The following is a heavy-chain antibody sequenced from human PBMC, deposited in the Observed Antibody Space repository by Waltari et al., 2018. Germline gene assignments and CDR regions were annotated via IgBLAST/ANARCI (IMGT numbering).Heavy chain of an antibody. Sequence: EVQVVESGGGLVQRGGSLRLSCAASAFPFSRSWMTWVRQAPGKGLEWVANIKTDGSETYYVDSVKGRFTISRDNTKNSLYLQMSSLRAEDTAVYYCAIGGVETSWYWRYWGQGTLVTVSS. V-gene: IGHV3-7*01. CDR2: IKTDGSET. CDR1: AFPFSRSW. J-gene: IGHJ4*02. D-gene: IGHD6-13*01. CDR3: AIGGVETSWYWRY.